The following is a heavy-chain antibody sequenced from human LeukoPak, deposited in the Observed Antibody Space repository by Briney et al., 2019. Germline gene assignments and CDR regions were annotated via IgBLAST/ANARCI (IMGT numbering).Heavy chain of an antibody. D-gene: IGHD2-2*01. V-gene: IGHV3-23*01. CDR2: ISGSGDST. CDR3: ANFGCSSTSCLDY. CDR1: GFAFSSYA. J-gene: IGHJ4*02. Sequence: GVLRLSCAASGFAFSSYAMSWVRQAPGKGLEWVSAISGSGDSTYYADSVKGRFTISRDNSKNTLYLQMDSLRAEDTAVYYCANFGCSSTSCLDYWGQGTLVTVSS.